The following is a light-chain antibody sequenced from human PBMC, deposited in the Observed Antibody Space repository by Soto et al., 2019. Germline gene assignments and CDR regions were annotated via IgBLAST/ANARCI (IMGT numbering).Light chain of an antibody. CDR2: GAS. V-gene: IGKV3-15*01. CDR3: QQYNNWPRT. Sequence: VLTQSPGTLSLSPGDSATLSCRASQSVSSYLAWYQQKTGQAPRLLIYGASTRATGIPDRLSGSGSGTELNLTISRLQSEDFAVYYCQQYNNWPRTFGQGTKVDI. CDR1: QSVSSY. J-gene: IGKJ1*01.